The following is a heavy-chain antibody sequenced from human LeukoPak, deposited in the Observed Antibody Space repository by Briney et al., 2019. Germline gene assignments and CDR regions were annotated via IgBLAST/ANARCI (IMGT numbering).Heavy chain of an antibody. V-gene: IGHV3-33*06. CDR2: IWYDGSNK. Sequence: PGGSLRLSCAASGFTFSSYGMHWVREATGKGLEWVAVIWYDGSNKYYADSVKGRFTISRDNYKNTLYLQMSSLRDEDTAVYYCAKNYESGRGVPYGMDVWGQGTTVTVSS. CDR1: GFTFSSYG. J-gene: IGHJ6*02. D-gene: IGHD3-10*01. CDR3: AKNYESGRGVPYGMDV.